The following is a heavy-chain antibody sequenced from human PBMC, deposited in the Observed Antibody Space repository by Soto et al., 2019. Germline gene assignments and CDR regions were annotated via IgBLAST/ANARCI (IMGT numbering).Heavy chain of an antibody. J-gene: IGHJ4*02. CDR2: ISGSGGST. V-gene: IGHV3-23*01. CDR3: AKTVSGITTYYFDY. Sequence: PXESLRLSCAASGFTFSSYAMSWVRQAPGKGLEWVSAISGSGGSTYYADSVKGRFTISRDNSKNTLYLQMNSLRAEDTAVYYCAKTVSGITTYYFDYWGQGTLVTVSS. D-gene: IGHD1-1*01. CDR1: GFTFSSYA.